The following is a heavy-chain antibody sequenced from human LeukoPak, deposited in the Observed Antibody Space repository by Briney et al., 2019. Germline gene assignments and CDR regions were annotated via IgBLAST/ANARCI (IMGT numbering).Heavy chain of an antibody. J-gene: IGHJ6*03. CDR1: GFTFSSYE. V-gene: IGHV3-48*03. CDR2: ISSSCSTI. Sequence: GGSLRLSCAASGFTFSSYEMNWVRQAPGKGLEWVSYISSSCSTIYYADSVKGRFTISRDNAKNSLYLQMNSLRAEDTAVYYCAKDEVVPGYYYTDVWGRGTTVTISS. CDR3: AKDEVVPGYYYTDV. D-gene: IGHD2-2*01.